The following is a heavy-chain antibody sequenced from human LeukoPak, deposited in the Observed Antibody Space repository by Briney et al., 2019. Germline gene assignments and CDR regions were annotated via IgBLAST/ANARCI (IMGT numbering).Heavy chain of an antibody. V-gene: IGHV3-23*01. CDR3: ARDCYSGPFDY. D-gene: IGHD2-21*02. CDR1: GFTFSTCA. CDR2: ISGSGDYT. Sequence: GGSLRLSCTASGFTFSTCAMSWVRLAPGKGLEWLSTISGSGDYTFYADSVKGRFTISRDNSKNTLYLQMNSLRAEDTAIYYCARDCYSGPFDYWGQGTLVAVSS. J-gene: IGHJ4*02.